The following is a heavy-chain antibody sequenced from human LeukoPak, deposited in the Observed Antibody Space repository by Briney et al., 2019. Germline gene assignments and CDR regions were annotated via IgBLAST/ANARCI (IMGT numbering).Heavy chain of an antibody. CDR1: GGSFSGYY. CDR2: INHSGST. CDR3: ARGLSKLRQWLVLLGAFDI. J-gene: IGHJ3*02. D-gene: IGHD6-19*01. V-gene: IGHV4-34*01. Sequence: SVTLSLTCAVYGGSFSGYYWSWIRQPPGKGLEWIGEINHSGSTNYNPSLKSRVTISVDTSKNQFSLKLSSVTAADTAVYYCARGLSKLRQWLVLLGAFDIWGQGTMVTVSS.